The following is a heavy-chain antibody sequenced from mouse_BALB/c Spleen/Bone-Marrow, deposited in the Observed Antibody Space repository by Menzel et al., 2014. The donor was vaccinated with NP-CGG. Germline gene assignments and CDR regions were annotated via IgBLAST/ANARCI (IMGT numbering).Heavy chain of an antibody. D-gene: IGHD1-1*01. CDR3: ASYYYGSAWFAY. Sequence: EVKLMESGAELVKPGASVKLSCTASGFNIEDTYMHWVKQRPEQGLEWIGRIDPANGNTKYDPKFQGKATITADTSSNTAYLQLSSLTSEDTAVYYCASYYYGSAWFAYWGQGTLVTVSA. J-gene: IGHJ3*01. CDR1: GFNIEDTY. V-gene: IGHV14-3*02. CDR2: IDPANGNT.